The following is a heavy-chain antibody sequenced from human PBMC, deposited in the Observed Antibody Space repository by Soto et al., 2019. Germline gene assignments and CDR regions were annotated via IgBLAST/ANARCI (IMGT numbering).Heavy chain of an antibody. CDR1: GISFSSYS. J-gene: IGHJ4*02. Sequence: PWGSLRRSCAASGISFSSYSMNRFRQAPGKGLEWVSYISSSSSTIYYADSVKGRFTISRDYAKNSLYLQMSSLRDEDTAVYYCARLRRSGWYFDYGGQGTLVTASS. CDR3: ARLRRSGWYFDY. CDR2: ISSSSSTI. D-gene: IGHD6-19*01. V-gene: IGHV3-48*02.